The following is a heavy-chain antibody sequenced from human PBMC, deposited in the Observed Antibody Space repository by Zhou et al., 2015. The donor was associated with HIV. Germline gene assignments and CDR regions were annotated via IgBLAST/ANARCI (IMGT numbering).Heavy chain of an antibody. CDR3: ASRPYSSSWYRPLGGLDY. CDR2: IIPIFGTA. J-gene: IGHJ4*02. V-gene: IGHV1-69*01. CDR1: GGTFSSYA. D-gene: IGHD6-13*01. Sequence: QVQLVQSGAEVKKPGSSVKVSCKASGGTFSSYAISWVRQAPGQGLEWMGGIIPIFGTANYAQKFQGRVTITADESTSTAYMELSSLRSEDTAVYYCASRPYSSSWYRPLGGLDYVGPGNPGHRLL.